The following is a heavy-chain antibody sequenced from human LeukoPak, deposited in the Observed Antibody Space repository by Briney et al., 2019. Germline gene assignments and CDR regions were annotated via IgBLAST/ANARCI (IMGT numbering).Heavy chain of an antibody. D-gene: IGHD5-12*01. CDR3: ASSRVSRLRFHY. Sequence: PSETLSLTCAVYGGSFSGYYWSWIRQPPGKGLEWIGEINHSGSTNYNPSLKSRVTISVDTSKNQFSLKLSSVTAADTAVYYCASSRVSRLRFHYWGQGTLVTVSS. CDR2: INHSGST. J-gene: IGHJ4*02. V-gene: IGHV4-34*01. CDR1: GGSFSGYY.